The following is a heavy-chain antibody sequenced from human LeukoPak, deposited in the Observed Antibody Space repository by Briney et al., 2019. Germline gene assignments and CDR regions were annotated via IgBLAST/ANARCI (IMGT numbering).Heavy chain of an antibody. Sequence: PGGSLRLSCAASGFTFSSYAMHWVRQAPGKGLEWVAVISYDGSNKYYADSVKGRFTISRDNSKSTLYLQMNGLRAEGTAVYYCARDGATIFGVPTGVDAFDIWGQGTVVTVSS. J-gene: IGHJ3*02. CDR1: GFTFSSYA. V-gene: IGHV3-30*01. D-gene: IGHD3-3*01. CDR2: ISYDGSNK. CDR3: ARDGATIFGVPTGVDAFDI.